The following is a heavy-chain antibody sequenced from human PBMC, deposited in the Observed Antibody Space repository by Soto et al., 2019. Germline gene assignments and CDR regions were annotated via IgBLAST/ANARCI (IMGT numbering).Heavy chain of an antibody. CDR1: GFTFSSYS. Sequence: PGGSLRLSCAASGFTFSSYSMNWVRQAPGKGLEWVSSISSSGSYIFHAESVKGRFTISRDNAKSSLYLQMSSLRAEDTAVYYCARGEIKFGPSPFDYWGQGTVVTVSS. D-gene: IGHD1-26*01. J-gene: IGHJ4*02. CDR2: ISSSGSYI. CDR3: ARGEIKFGPSPFDY. V-gene: IGHV3-21*01.